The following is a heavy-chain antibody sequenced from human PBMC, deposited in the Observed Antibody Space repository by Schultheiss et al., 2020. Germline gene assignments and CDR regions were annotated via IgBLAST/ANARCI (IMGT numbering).Heavy chain of an antibody. J-gene: IGHJ4*02. CDR2: ISSSSSYI. Sequence: GGSLTLSCAASGFTFSRYGMHWVRQGPGKGLEWVSSISSSSSYIYYADSVKGRITISRDNAKNTLYLQLNTPRADDTAVYYCARATGTGFDYWGQGTLVTVSS. V-gene: IGHV3-21*01. D-gene: IGHD1-1*01. CDR3: ARATGTGFDY. CDR1: GFTFSRYG.